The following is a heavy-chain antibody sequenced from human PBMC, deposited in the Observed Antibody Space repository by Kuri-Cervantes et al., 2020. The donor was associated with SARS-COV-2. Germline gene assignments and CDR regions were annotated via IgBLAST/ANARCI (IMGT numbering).Heavy chain of an antibody. Sequence: GSLRLSCAVYGGSFSGYYWSWIRQPPGKGLEWIGGINHSGSTNYNPSLKSRVTISVDTSKNQFSLKLSSVTAADTAVYYCARGSGIAARPSTYNWFDPWGQGTLVTVSS. CDR2: INHSGST. J-gene: IGHJ5*02. D-gene: IGHD6-6*01. V-gene: IGHV4-34*01. CDR3: ARGSGIAARPSTYNWFDP. CDR1: GGSFSGYY.